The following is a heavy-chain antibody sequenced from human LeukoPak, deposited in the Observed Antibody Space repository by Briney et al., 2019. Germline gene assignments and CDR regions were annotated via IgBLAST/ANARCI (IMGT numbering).Heavy chain of an antibody. CDR2: ISASGGST. Sequence: PGGSLRLSCAASGFTFSSYAMTWVRQAPGKGLEWVSTISASGGSTYYADSVKGRFTISRDNSKNTLYLQMNSLRAEDTAVYYCATGGGYCSGGSCYDHAFNIWGQGTMVTVSS. J-gene: IGHJ3*02. D-gene: IGHD2-15*01. V-gene: IGHV3-23*01. CDR1: GFTFSSYA. CDR3: ATGGGYCSGGSCYDHAFNI.